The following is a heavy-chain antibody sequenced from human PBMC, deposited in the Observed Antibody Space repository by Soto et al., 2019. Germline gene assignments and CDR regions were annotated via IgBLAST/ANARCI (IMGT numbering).Heavy chain of an antibody. D-gene: IGHD1-26*01. Sequence: SVKVSCKASGGTFSSYAISWVRQAPGQGLEWMGGIIPIFGTANYAQKFQGRVTITADESTSTAYMELSSLRSEDTAVYYCARTHSGSYSGLYYYYYYGMDVWGQGTTVTVS. CDR2: IIPIFGTA. J-gene: IGHJ6*02. V-gene: IGHV1-69*13. CDR1: GGTFSSYA. CDR3: ARTHSGSYSGLYYYYYYGMDV.